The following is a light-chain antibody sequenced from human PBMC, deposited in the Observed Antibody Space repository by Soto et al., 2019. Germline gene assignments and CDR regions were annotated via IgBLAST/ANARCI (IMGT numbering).Light chain of an antibody. V-gene: IGKV4-1*01. J-gene: IGKJ4*01. CDR2: WAS. CDR1: QSLLYRSTNNNY. CDR3: HQYYTPQIT. Sequence: DIVLTQFPDSLTLSLGETATIKCKSSQSLLYRSTNNNYLAWYQQKPGQSPKVIMYWASTRASGVPDRFSGSGSGTDFTLTSRNLQPEDVAVYYCHQYYTPQITFGGG.